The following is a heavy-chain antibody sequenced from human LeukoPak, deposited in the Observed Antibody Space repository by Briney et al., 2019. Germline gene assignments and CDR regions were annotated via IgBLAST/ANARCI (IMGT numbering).Heavy chain of an antibody. J-gene: IGHJ4*02. Sequence: SVTLSCKASGYTFSNYDITWVRQAPGQGLDWMGWITPYNGNTDYVQKVRGRVTMTADTSPSTAYMELRSLTSDDTAVYYCARLNSAANFLDHWGQGTLVTVSS. D-gene: IGHD2-15*01. CDR2: ITPYNGNT. V-gene: IGHV1-18*01. CDR3: ARLNSAANFLDH. CDR1: GYTFSNYD.